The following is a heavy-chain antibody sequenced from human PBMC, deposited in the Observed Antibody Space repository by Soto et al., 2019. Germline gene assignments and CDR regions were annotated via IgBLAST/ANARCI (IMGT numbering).Heavy chain of an antibody. Sequence: QVQLVQSGAEVKKPGASVKVSSKVSGYTFTSYDINGGRKAIGKGLEGMGWMNPNSGNTGYAQKFQGRVTMTRNTSISTAYMELSSLRSEDTAVYYCATTRAVIGDYYYGMDVWGQGTTVTVSS. J-gene: IGHJ6*02. V-gene: IGHV1-8*01. CDR3: ATTRAVIGDYYYGMDV. CDR2: MNPNSGNT. D-gene: IGHD3-16*02. CDR1: GYTFTSYD.